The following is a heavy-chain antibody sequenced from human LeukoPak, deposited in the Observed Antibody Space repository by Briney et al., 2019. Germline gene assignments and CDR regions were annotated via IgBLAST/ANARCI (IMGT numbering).Heavy chain of an antibody. Sequence: ASVKVSCKASGYTFTGYYMHWVRQAPGQGLEWMGWINPNSGGTNYAQKFQGRVTMTRDTSISTAYMELSRLRSDDTAVYYCARWGYSGYDWGNWFDRWGQGTLVTVSS. CDR3: ARWGYSGYDWGNWFDR. D-gene: IGHD5-12*01. CDR2: INPNSGGT. J-gene: IGHJ5*02. V-gene: IGHV1-2*02. CDR1: GYTFTGYY.